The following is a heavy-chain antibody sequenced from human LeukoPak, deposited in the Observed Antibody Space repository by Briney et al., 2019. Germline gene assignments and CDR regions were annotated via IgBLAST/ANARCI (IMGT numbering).Heavy chain of an antibody. V-gene: IGHV3-23*01. CDR1: GFTFSSYW. Sequence: GGSLRLSCAASGFTFSSYWMSWVRQAPGKGLEWVSGINGDGGTTTYADSVKGRFTISRDNSKNTLYLQMNSLRAEDTAVYYCAKSPIVGATFYFDYWGQGTLVTVSS. J-gene: IGHJ4*02. CDR3: AKSPIVGATFYFDY. CDR2: INGDGGTT. D-gene: IGHD1-26*01.